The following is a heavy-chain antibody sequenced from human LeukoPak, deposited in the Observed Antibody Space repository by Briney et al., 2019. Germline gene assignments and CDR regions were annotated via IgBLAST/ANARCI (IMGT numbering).Heavy chain of an antibody. CDR2: AYGDGTDK. D-gene: IGHD2-15*01. CDR3: ATGGRFYYDL. J-gene: IGHJ4*02. V-gene: IGHV3-33*01. CDR1: GFTFNRYG. Sequence: GGSLRLSCAASGFTFNRYGMHWVRQAPGKGLEWVAVAYGDGTDKYYADSVKGRFTISKDLSQNRLYMQMNSLRAEDAAMYYSATGGRFYYDLWGQGTLVTVSS.